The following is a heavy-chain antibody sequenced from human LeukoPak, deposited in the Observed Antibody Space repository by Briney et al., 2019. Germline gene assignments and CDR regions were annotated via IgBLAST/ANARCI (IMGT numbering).Heavy chain of an antibody. J-gene: IGHJ4*02. CDR1: GFTFSSYR. CDR2: IKQDGSQK. CDR3: ARDESGDSYGLY. V-gene: IGHV3-7*05. D-gene: IGHD5-18*01. Sequence: PGGSLRLSCAVSGFTFSSYRMNWVRQAPGKGLEWVANIKQDGSQKYYVDSVRGRFTISRDNAKNSLYLQLNSLRAEDTAVYYCARDESGDSYGLYWGQGTLVTVSS.